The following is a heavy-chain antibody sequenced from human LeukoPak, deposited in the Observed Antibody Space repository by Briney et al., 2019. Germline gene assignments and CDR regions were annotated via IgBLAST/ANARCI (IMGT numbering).Heavy chain of an antibody. J-gene: IGHJ6*02. CDR2: IKQDGSEK. Sequence: GALRLSCAASGFTFSSYWMSWVRQAPGKGLEGVANIKQDGSEKYYVDSVKGRFTISRDNAKNSLYLQMNSLRAEDTAVYYCARSLLEGATPYYYYYGMDVWGQGTTVTVSS. V-gene: IGHV3-7*01. CDR3: ARSLLEGATPYYYYYGMDV. CDR1: GFTFSSYW. D-gene: IGHD1-26*01.